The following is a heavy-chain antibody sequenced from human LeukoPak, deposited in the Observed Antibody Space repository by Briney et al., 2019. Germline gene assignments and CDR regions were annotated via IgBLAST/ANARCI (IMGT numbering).Heavy chain of an antibody. CDR1: GFILSNHW. D-gene: IGHD3-16*01. CDR2: MNKDGSQK. V-gene: IGHV3-7*03. J-gene: IGHJ4*02. Sequence: GGSLRLSCAASGFILSNHWMTWVRQAPGKGPEWVANMNKDGSQKYYVDSVKGRFTISRDNAKNSLYLQMNSLRAEDTAVYYCARDPGEDYWGQGTLVTVSS. CDR3: ARDPGEDY.